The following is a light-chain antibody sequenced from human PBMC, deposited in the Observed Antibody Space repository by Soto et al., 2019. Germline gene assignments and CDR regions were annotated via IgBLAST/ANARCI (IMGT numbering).Light chain of an antibody. Sequence: DIQMTQSPSTLSASVGDRVTIACRASQSTSSYLAWYQQKPGKAPKLLIYKASSLESGVPSRFSGSGSGTEFTLTISSLQPDDFATYYCQQYNSYPYTFGQGTRLEIK. CDR3: QQYNSYPYT. CDR2: KAS. J-gene: IGKJ5*01. CDR1: QSTSSY. V-gene: IGKV1-5*03.